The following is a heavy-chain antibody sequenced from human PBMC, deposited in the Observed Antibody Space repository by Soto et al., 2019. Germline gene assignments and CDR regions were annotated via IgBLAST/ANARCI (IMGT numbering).Heavy chain of an antibody. CDR3: ACIFSGGYGYGFYYYGMDV. Sequence: SETLSLTCAVYGGFFSGYYWSWIRQPPGKGLEWIGEINQSGSTNYNPSLKSRVTISVDTSKNQFPLKLSSVTAADTAVYYCACIFSGGYGYGFYYYGMDVWGQGTTVTVSS. D-gene: IGHD5-18*01. CDR2: INQSGST. J-gene: IGHJ6*02. V-gene: IGHV4-34*01. CDR1: GGFFSGYY.